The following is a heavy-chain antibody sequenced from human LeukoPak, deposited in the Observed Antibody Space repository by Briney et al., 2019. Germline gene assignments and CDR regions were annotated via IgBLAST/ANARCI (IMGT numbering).Heavy chain of an antibody. Sequence: ASVKVSCTASGNTFSSYFIHWVRQAPGHGLEWMGIISPGGGSTTYAQELQGRVTMTRDTSTSTVYMELSSLRSEDTAVYYCGRVTFYAFDIWGQGTMVTVSS. J-gene: IGHJ3*02. CDR3: GRVTFYAFDI. CDR1: GNTFSSYF. CDR2: ISPGGGST. V-gene: IGHV1-46*01. D-gene: IGHD3-3*02.